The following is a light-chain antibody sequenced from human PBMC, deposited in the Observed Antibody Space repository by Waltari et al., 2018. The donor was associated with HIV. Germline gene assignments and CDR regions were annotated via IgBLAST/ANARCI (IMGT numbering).Light chain of an antibody. CDR3: QQSYSTPRT. Sequence: DIQMTQYPSSLSASVGERVTSTCRASQNIDFYLNWYQQKPGKAPKLLIHAATSLQSGVPSRLSSSGSGTDFTLTISSLQPEDVATYYCQQSYSTPRTFGLGTKVEI. J-gene: IGKJ1*01. CDR1: QNIDFY. CDR2: AAT. V-gene: IGKV1-39*01.